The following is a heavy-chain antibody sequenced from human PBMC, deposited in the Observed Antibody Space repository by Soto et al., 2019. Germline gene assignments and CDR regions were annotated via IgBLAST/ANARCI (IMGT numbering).Heavy chain of an antibody. D-gene: IGHD1-26*01. J-gene: IGHJ6*03. CDR2: IWYNGSNK. CDR1: GFTFSSYG. V-gene: IGHV3-33*01. CDR3: ERKWAYPIPGRARDF. Sequence: GGSLRLSCAASGFTFSSYGMLWVRQAPGKGLEWVAVIWYNGSNKYYGESVKGRFTITRDNSKNTLYLEMNSLRAEDTGVYYCERKWAYPIPGRARDFWGKGPPVTVS.